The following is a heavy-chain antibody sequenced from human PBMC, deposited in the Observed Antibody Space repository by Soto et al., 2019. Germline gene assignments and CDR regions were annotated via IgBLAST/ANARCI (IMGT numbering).Heavy chain of an antibody. J-gene: IGHJ6*02. V-gene: IGHV3-30*18. CDR3: AKSGYCSSTSCSYEYYYYGMDV. D-gene: IGHD2-2*01. Sequence: PGGSLRLSCAASGFTFSSYGMHWVRQAPGKGLEWVAVISYDGSNKYYADSVKGRFTISRDNSKNTLYLQMNSLGAEDTAVYYCAKSGYCSSTSCSYEYYYYGMDVWGQGTTVTVSS. CDR1: GFTFSSYG. CDR2: ISYDGSNK.